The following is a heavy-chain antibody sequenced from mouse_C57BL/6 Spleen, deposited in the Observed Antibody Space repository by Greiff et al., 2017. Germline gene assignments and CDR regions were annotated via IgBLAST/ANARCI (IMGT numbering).Heavy chain of an antibody. D-gene: IGHD1-1*01. CDR3: ASRDYYGSSYYFDY. CDR1: GYSFTDYN. Sequence: EVQLQQSGPELVKPGASVKISCKASGYSFTDYNMNWVKQSNGKSLEWIGVINPNYGTTSYNQKFKGKATLTVDQSSSTAYMQLNSLTSEDSAVYYWASRDYYGSSYYFDYWGQGTTLTVSS. CDR2: INPNYGTT. J-gene: IGHJ2*01. V-gene: IGHV1-39*01.